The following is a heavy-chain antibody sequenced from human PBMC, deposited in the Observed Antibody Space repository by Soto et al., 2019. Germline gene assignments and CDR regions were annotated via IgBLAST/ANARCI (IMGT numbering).Heavy chain of an antibody. J-gene: IGHJ3*02. Sequence: QITLKESGPTLVQPTQTLTLTCSFSGFSLSTSEVGVGWIRQPPGKALEWLALIYWDDDKRYSPSLKSRLTITKDTAKNQVVLTMANMDPVDTATYYCAHSLIAAADIDDAFDIWGQGTMVTVSS. D-gene: IGHD6-13*01. CDR3: AHSLIAAADIDDAFDI. CDR1: GFSLSTSEVG. V-gene: IGHV2-5*02. CDR2: IYWDDDK.